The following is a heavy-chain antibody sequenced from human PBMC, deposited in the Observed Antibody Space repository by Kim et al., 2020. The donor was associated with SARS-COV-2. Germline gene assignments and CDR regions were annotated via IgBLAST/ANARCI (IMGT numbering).Heavy chain of an antibody. Sequence: ESVKGRLTITRDNAKNSLYLQMNSLRAEDTALYYCAKDSSSWLYNWFDPWGQGTLVTVSS. V-gene: IGHV3-9*01. D-gene: IGHD6-13*01. J-gene: IGHJ5*02. CDR3: AKDSSSWLYNWFDP.